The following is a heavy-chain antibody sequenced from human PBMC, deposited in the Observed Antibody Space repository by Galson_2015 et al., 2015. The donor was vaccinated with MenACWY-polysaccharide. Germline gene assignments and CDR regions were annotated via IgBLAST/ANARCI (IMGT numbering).Heavy chain of an antibody. J-gene: IGHJ4*02. V-gene: IGHV1-18*01. D-gene: IGHD5-12*01. CDR3: ARGRGGYDLDY. Sequence: SVKVSCKASGYTFTSNGITWVRQAPGQGLEWVGWISTYNGDTSYLQKLQGRVTMTTDTSTSTAYMELRSLRSDDTAVYYCARGRGGYDLDYWGQGTLVTVSS. CDR1: GYTFTSNG. CDR2: ISTYNGDT.